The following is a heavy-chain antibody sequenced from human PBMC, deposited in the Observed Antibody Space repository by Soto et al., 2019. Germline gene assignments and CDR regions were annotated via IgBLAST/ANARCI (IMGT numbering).Heavy chain of an antibody. CDR1: GYAFTKYI. D-gene: IGHD2-2*02. CDR3: ARAANCSSSTGCYSQWFAP. J-gene: IGHJ5*02. CDR2: INTDNGST. V-gene: IGHV1-3*04. Sequence: SVKVSCKASGYAFTKYIMHWVRQAPGQRPEWMGWINTDNGSTRYSQKFQGRVTIVRDISATTAYMELGSLRSDDTAVYYCARAANCSSSTGCYSQWFAPWGQGTLVTVSS.